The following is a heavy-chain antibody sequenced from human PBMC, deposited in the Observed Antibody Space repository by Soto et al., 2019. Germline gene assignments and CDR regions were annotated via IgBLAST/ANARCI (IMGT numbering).Heavy chain of an antibody. CDR1: GYTFTSYG. J-gene: IGHJ4*02. V-gene: IGHV1-18*04. CDR2: ISAYNGNT. D-gene: IGHD2-15*01. Sequence: QVQLVQSGAEVKKPGASVKVSCKASGYTFTSYGISWVRQAPGQGLEWMGWISAYNGNTNYAPKLQGRVTMTTDTSTSPAYMELSSLRSDDTAVYYSGAGCSGGSCHPGAIDYWGQGTLVTVSS. CDR3: GAGCSGGSCHPGAIDY.